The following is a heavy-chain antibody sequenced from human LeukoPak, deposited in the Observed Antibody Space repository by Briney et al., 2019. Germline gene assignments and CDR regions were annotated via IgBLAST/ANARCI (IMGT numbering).Heavy chain of an antibody. J-gene: IGHJ4*02. V-gene: IGHV4-39*01. CDR2: IYYSGST. CDR3: ARPGTGSYDRNFDY. CDR1: GGSISSYY. D-gene: IGHD3-10*01. Sequence: SETLSLTCTVSGGSISSYYWGWIRQPPGKGLEWIGSIYYSGSTYYNPSLKSRVTISVDTSKNQFSLKLSSVTAADTAVYYCARPGTGSYDRNFDYWGQGTLVTVSS.